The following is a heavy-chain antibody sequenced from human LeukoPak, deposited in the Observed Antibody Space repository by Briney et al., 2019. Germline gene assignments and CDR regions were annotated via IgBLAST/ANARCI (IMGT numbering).Heavy chain of an antibody. CDR2: IHTNGNS. CDR3: ARAYDRSGSQNFQY. V-gene: IGHV4-4*07. D-gene: IGHD3-22*01. CDR1: GASISSYY. J-gene: IGHJ1*01. Sequence: SETLSLTCSVSGASISSYYWSWIRQPAGKGLEWIGRIHTNGNSDYNPSLKSRVTVSVDTSKNQFSLKLSSVTAADTAVYYCARAYDRSGSQNFQYWGQGTLVTVSS.